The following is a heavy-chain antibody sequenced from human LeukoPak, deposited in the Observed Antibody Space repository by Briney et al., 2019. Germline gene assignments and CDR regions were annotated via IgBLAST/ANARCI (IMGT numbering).Heavy chain of an antibody. D-gene: IGHD6-13*01. CDR1: GFSFSNFA. CDR3: ASHSSSWYGFDY. Sequence: GGSLRLSCAASGFSFSNFAMGWVRQAPGKGLEWVSIIGGSGGTTYYADSVKGRFTVSRDNSKNTLYLHMSSLRAEDTAVYYCASHSSSWYGFDYWGQGTLVTVSS. J-gene: IGHJ4*02. V-gene: IGHV3-23*01. CDR2: IGGSGGTT.